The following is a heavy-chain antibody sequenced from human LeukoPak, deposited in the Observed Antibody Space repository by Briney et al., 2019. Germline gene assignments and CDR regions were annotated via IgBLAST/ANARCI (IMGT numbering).Heavy chain of an antibody. D-gene: IGHD3-22*01. CDR1: GGSISSYY. CDR2: IYYSGST. V-gene: IGHV4-59*01. Sequence: SETLSLTCTVSGGSISSYYWSWIRQPPGKGLEWIGYIYYSGSTNYNPSLKSRVTISVDTSKNQFSLKLSSVTAADTAVYYCARQPNDSSGYFHYLTGYWGQGTLVTVSS. J-gene: IGHJ4*02. CDR3: ARQPNDSSGYFHYLTGY.